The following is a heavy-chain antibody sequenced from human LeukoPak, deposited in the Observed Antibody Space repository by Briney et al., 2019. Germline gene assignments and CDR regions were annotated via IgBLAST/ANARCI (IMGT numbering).Heavy chain of an antibody. J-gene: IGHJ4*01. Sequence: GGSLRLSCEASGFKFSDSGMNWVRQAPGKGLEWVAFIRYDGTNKHYADSVKGRFSIFRDNSKNILYLQMNSRTTEDTGVYYCAKDWVRVLIRSGGYWGHGTLVTVSP. V-gene: IGHV3-30*02. CDR3: AKDWVRVLIRSGGY. CDR2: IRYDGTNK. CDR1: GFKFSDSG. D-gene: IGHD3-3*01.